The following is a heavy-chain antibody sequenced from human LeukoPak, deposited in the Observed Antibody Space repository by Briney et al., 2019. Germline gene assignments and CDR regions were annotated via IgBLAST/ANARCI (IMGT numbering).Heavy chain of an antibody. CDR2: INHSGST. J-gene: IGHJ4*02. D-gene: IGHD6-13*01. CDR3: ARTSYSSSWYGGEDY. CDR1: GGSFSGYY. V-gene: IGHV4-34*01. Sequence: PSETLSLTCAVYGGSFSGYYWSWIRQPPGKGLEWIGEINHSGSTNYNPPLKSRVTISVDTSKNQFSLKLSSVTAADTAVYYCARTSYSSSWYGGEDYWGQGTLVTVSS.